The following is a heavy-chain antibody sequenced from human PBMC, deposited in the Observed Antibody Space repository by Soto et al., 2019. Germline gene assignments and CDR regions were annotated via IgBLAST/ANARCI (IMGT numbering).Heavy chain of an antibody. CDR3: AKGRYSYDSSGHDY. CDR2: ISGSGGRT. J-gene: IGHJ4*02. CDR1: GFAFSSHA. V-gene: IGHV3-23*01. D-gene: IGHD3-22*01. Sequence: GGSLRLSCAASGFAFSSHAMNWVRQAPGKGLEWVSGISGSGGRTYYADSVKGRFTISRDNSKNTLDLQMNSLRAEDTAVYYCAKGRYSYDSSGHDYWGLGTLVTVSS.